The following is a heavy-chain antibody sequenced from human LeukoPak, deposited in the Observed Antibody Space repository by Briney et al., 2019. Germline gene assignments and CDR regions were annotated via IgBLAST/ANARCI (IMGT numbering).Heavy chain of an antibody. CDR2: ISSSSSYI. J-gene: IGHJ4*02. V-gene: IGHV3-21*01. CDR3: AGDTHYDYVWGSYRWDPTDY. D-gene: IGHD3-16*02. Sequence: GGSLRLSCAASGFTFSSYSMNWVRQAPGKGLEWVSSISSSSSYIYYADSVKGRFTISRDNAKNSLYLQMNSLRAEDTAVYYCAGDTHYDYVWGSYRWDPTDYWGQGTLVTVSS. CDR1: GFTFSSYS.